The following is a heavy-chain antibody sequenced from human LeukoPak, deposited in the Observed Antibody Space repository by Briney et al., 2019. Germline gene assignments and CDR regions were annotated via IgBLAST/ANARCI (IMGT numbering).Heavy chain of an antibody. D-gene: IGHD6-13*01. CDR1: GFTFDDYA. CDR3: AKDSRYSSSSRFDP. J-gene: IGHJ5*02. Sequence: GRSLRLSCAASGFTFDDYAMHWVRQAPGKGLEWVSGISWNSGSIGYADPVKGRFTISRDNAKNSLYLQMNSLRAEDTALYYCAKDSRYSSSSRFDPWGQGTLVTASS. V-gene: IGHV3-9*01. CDR2: ISWNSGSI.